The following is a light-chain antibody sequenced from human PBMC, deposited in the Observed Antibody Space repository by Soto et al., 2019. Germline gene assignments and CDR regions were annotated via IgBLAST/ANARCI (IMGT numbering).Light chain of an antibody. CDR2: DAS. CDR1: QSITNY. Sequence: EVLLTQSPATLSLSPGERATLSCRAGQSITNYLAWYQQKLGQAPRLLIYDASNRATDIPARFSGSGSGTDFTLTISSLEPDDFAVYYCQQRTNWPRSFTFGPGTKVDIK. V-gene: IGKV3-11*01. CDR3: QQRTNWPRSFT. J-gene: IGKJ3*01.